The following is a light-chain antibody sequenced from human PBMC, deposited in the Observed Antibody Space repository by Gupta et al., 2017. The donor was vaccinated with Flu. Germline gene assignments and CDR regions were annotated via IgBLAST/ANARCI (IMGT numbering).Light chain of an antibody. Sequence: LTPGEPAPISCRSSQGILHSKGYNYLDWYLQKPGQSPQLLIYLGSNRASGVPDRCSGSGSGTDFTLKISRVEAEDVGVYYCRQALQTPRTFGQGTKLEIK. J-gene: IGKJ1*01. CDR3: RQALQTPRT. CDR2: LGS. CDR1: QGILHSKGYNY. V-gene: IGKV2-28*01.